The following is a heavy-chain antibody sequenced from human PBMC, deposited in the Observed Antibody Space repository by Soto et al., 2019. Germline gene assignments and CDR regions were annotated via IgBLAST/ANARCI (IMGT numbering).Heavy chain of an antibody. J-gene: IGHJ6*02. CDR2: INAGNGNT. V-gene: IGHV1-3*01. Sequence: QVQLVQSGAEVKKPGASVKVSCKASGYTFTSYAMHWVRQAPGQRLEWMGWINAGNGNTKYSQMFQGRVTITRDTSAXXXYMELSXXXSEDTAVXYCASSYYYDSSGYSSLYYYYGMDVWGQGTTVTVSS. D-gene: IGHD3-22*01. CDR1: GYTFTSYA. CDR3: ASSYYYDSSGYSSLYYYYGMDV.